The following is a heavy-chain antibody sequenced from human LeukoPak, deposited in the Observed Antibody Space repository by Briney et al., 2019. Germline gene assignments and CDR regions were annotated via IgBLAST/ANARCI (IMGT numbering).Heavy chain of an antibody. CDR1: GGTISSRNW. D-gene: IGHD3-10*01. J-gene: IGHJ4*02. Sequence: SETLSLTCAVSGGTISSRNWWSVVRQPPGKGLEWIGEIYHSGSSNYNPYLKSRVTISVDKSKNQFSLKLSSVTAAVTGVYYCARNNFGSGTYPFDYWGQGTLVTVSS. V-gene: IGHV4-4*02. CDR3: ARNNFGSGTYPFDY. CDR2: IYHSGSS.